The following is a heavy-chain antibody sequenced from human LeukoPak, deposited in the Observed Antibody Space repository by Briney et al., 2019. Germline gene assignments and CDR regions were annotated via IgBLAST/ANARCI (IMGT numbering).Heavy chain of an antibody. D-gene: IGHD3-16*01. Sequence: GASVKVSCKASGFTFSSSAMQWVRQARGQRLEWIGWIVVGSGNTNYAQKFQERVTITRDMPTSTVYMEVSSLRSEDTAVYYCAAEDDYVSKNYRSLDIWGQGTMVTVSS. CDR1: GFTFSSSA. J-gene: IGHJ3*02. CDR2: IVVGSGNT. CDR3: AAEDDYVSKNYRSLDI. V-gene: IGHV1-58*02.